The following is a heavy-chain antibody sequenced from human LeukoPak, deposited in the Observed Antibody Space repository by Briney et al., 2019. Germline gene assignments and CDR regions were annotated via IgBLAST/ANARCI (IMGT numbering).Heavy chain of an antibody. V-gene: IGHV3-30*03. Sequence: PGGSLRLSCAASGFTFSSYSMNWVRQAPGKGLEWVAVIADDGGVKQYADSVKGRFTVSRDNSKSTLYLQMNSLSVEDTAIYYCAREATWGEWYFDHWGQGTPVTVSS. CDR3: AREATWGEWYFDH. CDR2: IADDGGVK. D-gene: IGHD3-3*01. CDR1: GFTFSSYS. J-gene: IGHJ4*02.